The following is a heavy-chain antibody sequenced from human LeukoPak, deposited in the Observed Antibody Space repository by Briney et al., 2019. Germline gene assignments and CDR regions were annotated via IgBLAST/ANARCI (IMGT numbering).Heavy chain of an antibody. J-gene: IGHJ4*02. D-gene: IGHD6-13*01. V-gene: IGHV3-48*04. CDR2: ISSSGGTI. CDR3: ARSGQHLFDF. CDR1: GFTFSSYS. Sequence: GGSLRLSCAASGFTFSSYSMSWVRQAPGKGLEWVSYISSSGGTISYADSVKGRFTISRDNAKNSLYLQMNSLRAEDTAIYYCARSGQHLFDFWGQGTLVTVSS.